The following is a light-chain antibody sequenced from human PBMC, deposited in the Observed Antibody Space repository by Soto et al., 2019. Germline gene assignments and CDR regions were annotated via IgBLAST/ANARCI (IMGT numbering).Light chain of an antibody. Sequence: EILMYHSPATLSLTKREVVTLSCRASQDVTNSVAWYQQKSGQAPRLLIYDASARASGVSARFSGSGSGTDFTLTISSLQSEDFAVYYCQQYGSSPPSVTFGQVTRLEVK. CDR2: DAS. V-gene: IGKV3-15*01. CDR1: QDVTNS. J-gene: IGKJ5*01. CDR3: QQYGSSPPSVT.